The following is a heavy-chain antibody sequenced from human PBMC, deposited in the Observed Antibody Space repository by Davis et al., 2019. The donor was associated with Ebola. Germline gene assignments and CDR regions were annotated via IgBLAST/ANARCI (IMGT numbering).Heavy chain of an antibody. CDR1: GGTFTNYA. J-gene: IGHJ4*02. V-gene: IGHV1-18*01. Sequence: AASVKVSCKTSGGTFTNYAVNWVRHAPGQGLEWMGRIIPVVDTKDYAQKLQGRVTMTTDTSTSTAYMELRSLRSDDTAVYYCARVQFPTTSDHWGQGTLVTVSS. D-gene: IGHD1-1*01. CDR2: IIPVVDTK. CDR3: ARVQFPTTSDH.